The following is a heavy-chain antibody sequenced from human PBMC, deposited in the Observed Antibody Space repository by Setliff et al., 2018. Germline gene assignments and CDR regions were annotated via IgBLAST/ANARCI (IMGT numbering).Heavy chain of an antibody. CDR2: TYPGDSDT. D-gene: IGHD3-22*01. CDR1: GYSFTSYW. V-gene: IGHV5-51*01. Sequence: PGESLTISCKGSGYSFTSYWIGWVRQMPGKGLEWMGITYPGDSDTRYSPSFQGQVTIPADKSISTAYLQWSSLKASDTAMYYCARQGGGHYYDSSGYYRWGQGTLVTVSS. J-gene: IGHJ5*02. CDR3: ARQGGGHYYDSSGYYR.